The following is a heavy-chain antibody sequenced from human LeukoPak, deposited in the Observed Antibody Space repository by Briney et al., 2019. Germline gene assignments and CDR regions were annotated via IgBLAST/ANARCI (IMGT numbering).Heavy chain of an antibody. CDR1: GYTFTSYD. Sequence: ASVTVSCKASGYTFTSYDINWVRQAPGQGLEWMGWMNPNSGNTGYAQKFQGRVTMTRNTSISTAYMELSSLRSEDTALYYCARIPPGSYRYNWFDPWGQGTLVTVSS. CDR2: MNPNSGNT. D-gene: IGHD3-10*01. CDR3: ARIPPGSYRYNWFDP. V-gene: IGHV1-8*01. J-gene: IGHJ5*02.